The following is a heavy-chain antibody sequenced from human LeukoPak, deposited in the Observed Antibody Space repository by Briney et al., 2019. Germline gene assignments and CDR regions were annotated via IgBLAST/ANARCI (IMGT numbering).Heavy chain of an antibody. D-gene: IGHD3-22*01. J-gene: IGHJ3*02. Sequence: SVKVSCKASGYTFTVYYLHWVRQAPGQWLEWMGGIIPIFGTANYAQKFQGRVTITADESTSTAYMELSSLRSEDTAVYYCARDRYYDSSGYYYYAFDIWGQGTMVTVSS. CDR1: GYTFTVYY. CDR3: ARDRYYDSSGYYYYAFDI. CDR2: IIPIFGTA. V-gene: IGHV1-69*13.